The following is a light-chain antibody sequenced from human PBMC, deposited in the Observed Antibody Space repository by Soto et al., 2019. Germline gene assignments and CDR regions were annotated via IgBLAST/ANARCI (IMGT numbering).Light chain of an antibody. CDR1: QSVSSY. Sequence: EIVLTQSPATLSLSPGERATLSCRASQSVSSYLAWYQQKPGQAPRLLIYDASNRATGIPARFSGSGSGTDFTLTISSLEPEDFAVYYCQQYNNWPLTFGQGTRLEIE. CDR3: QQYNNWPLT. J-gene: IGKJ5*01. CDR2: DAS. V-gene: IGKV3-11*01.